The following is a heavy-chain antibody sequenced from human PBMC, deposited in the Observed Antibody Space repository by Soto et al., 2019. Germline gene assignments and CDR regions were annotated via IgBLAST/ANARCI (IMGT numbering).Heavy chain of an antibody. CDR1: GFIVSSNY. D-gene: IGHD6-13*01. J-gene: IGHJ6*02. V-gene: IGHV3-53*01. CDR2: IYSGGST. Sequence: PGGSLRLSCAASGFIVSSNYMSWVRQAPGKGLEWVSVIYSGGSTYYADSVKGRFTISRDNSKNTLYLQMNSLRVEDTAVYYCARVDYISSWPYYYGMDVWGQGTTVTVSS. CDR3: ARVDYISSWPYYYGMDV.